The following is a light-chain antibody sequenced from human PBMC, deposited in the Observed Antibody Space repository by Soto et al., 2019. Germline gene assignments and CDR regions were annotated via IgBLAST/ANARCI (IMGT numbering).Light chain of an antibody. CDR1: QSLSSNY. Sequence: EIVLTQSPGTLSLSPGERATLSCRASQSLSSNYVAWYRQIPGQAPRLLIYGSSSRATGIPDRFSGSGYATDVPLTISSLVSEDCAVYYCHQCGNSPSTCGRETKVELK. CDR2: GSS. CDR3: HQCGNSPST. J-gene: IGKJ1*01. V-gene: IGKV3-20*01.